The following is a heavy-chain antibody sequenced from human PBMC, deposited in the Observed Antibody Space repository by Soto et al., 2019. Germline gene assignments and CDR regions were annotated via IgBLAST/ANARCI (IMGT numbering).Heavy chain of an antibody. D-gene: IGHD3-9*01. V-gene: IGHV3-21*01. Sequence: PGGSLRLSCAASGFTFSSYSMNWVRQAPGKGLEWVSSISSSSSYIYYADSVKGRFTISRDNAKNSLYLQMNSLRAEDTAVYYCARGYTYYDILTGPSGFDYWGQGTLVTVS. CDR2: ISSSSSYI. CDR3: ARGYTYYDILTGPSGFDY. CDR1: GFTFSSYS. J-gene: IGHJ4*02.